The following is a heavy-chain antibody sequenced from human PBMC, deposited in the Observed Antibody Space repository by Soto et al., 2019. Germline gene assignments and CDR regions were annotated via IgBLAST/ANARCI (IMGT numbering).Heavy chain of an antibody. D-gene: IGHD2-2*01. CDR2: INHSGST. CDR3: AGLIVVVPAASVSGMDV. V-gene: IGHV4-34*01. J-gene: IGHJ6*02. CDR1: GGSFSGYY. Sequence: PSETXSLTCAVYGGSFSGYYWSWIRQPPGKGLEWIGEINHSGSTNYNPSLKSRVTISVDTSKNQFSLKLSSVTAADTAVYYCAGLIVVVPAASVSGMDVWGQGTTVTVSS.